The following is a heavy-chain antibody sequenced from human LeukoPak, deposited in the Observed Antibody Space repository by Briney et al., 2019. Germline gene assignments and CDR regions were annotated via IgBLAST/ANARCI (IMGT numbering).Heavy chain of an antibody. D-gene: IGHD3-10*01. V-gene: IGHV3-66*01. Sequence: GGSLRLSCAASGFTVSSNYMSWVRQAPGRGLEWVSVIYSGGSTYYADSVKGRFTISRDNSKNTLFPQMNSLRAGDTAVYYCARGTVTMVDYWGQGTLVTVSS. CDR3: ARGTVTMVDY. CDR2: IYSGGST. CDR1: GFTVSSNY. J-gene: IGHJ4*02.